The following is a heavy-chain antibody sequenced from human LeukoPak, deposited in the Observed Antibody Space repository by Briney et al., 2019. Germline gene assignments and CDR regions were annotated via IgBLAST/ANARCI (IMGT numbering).Heavy chain of an antibody. V-gene: IGHV3-48*01. CDR2: IGSTSI. CDR1: GFSTRTYS. D-gene: IGHD2-2*01. J-gene: IGHJ4*02. Sequence: GGSLRLSCAASGFSTRTYSMGWVRQAPGKGLEWVSYIGSTSIYADSVKGRFTISRDNAKNTLYLQMNSLRAEDTAVYYCARDGPPAGAGDFDYWGQGTQVTVSS. CDR3: ARDGPPAGAGDFDY.